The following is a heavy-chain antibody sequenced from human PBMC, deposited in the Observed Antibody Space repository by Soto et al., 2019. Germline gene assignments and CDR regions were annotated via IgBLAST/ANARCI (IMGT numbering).Heavy chain of an antibody. D-gene: IGHD6-6*01. CDR3: ARDPSGTLSYYYGMDV. V-gene: IGHV1-69*08. J-gene: IGHJ6*02. Sequence: QVQLVQSGAEVKKPGSSVKVSCKASEGTFSSYTISWVRQAPGQGLEWMGRIIPILGIANYAQKFQGRVTITADKSTSTAYMELSSLRSEDTAVYYCARDPSGTLSYYYGMDVWGQGTTVTVSS. CDR1: EGTFSSYT. CDR2: IIPILGIA.